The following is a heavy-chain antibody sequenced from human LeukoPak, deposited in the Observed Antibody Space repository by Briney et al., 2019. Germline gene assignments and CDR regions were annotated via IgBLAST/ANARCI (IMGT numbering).Heavy chain of an antibody. V-gene: IGHV4-4*07. CDR3: ARDGYLGYCSSTSCYSPNSFDP. CDR1: GGSISSYY. J-gene: IGHJ5*02. CDR2: IYTSGST. D-gene: IGHD2-2*01. Sequence: SETLSLTCTVSGGSISSYYWSWIRQPAGKGLEWIGRIYTSGSTNYNPSLKSRVTMSVDTSKNQFSLKLSSVTAADTAVYYCARDGYLGYCSSTSCYSPNSFDPWGQGTLVTVSS.